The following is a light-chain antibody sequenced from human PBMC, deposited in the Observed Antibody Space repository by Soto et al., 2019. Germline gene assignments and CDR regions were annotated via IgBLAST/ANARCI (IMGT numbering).Light chain of an antibody. CDR3: CSYAGSSTWV. V-gene: IGLV2-23*01. J-gene: IGLJ3*02. CDR1: SSDVGSYNL. CDR2: EGS. Sequence: QSALTQPASVSVSPGQSNTISCTGTSSDVGSYNLVSWYQQHPGKAPKLMIYEGSKRPSGVSNRFSGSKSGNTASLTISGLQAEDEADYYCCSYAGSSTWVFGGGTKVTV.